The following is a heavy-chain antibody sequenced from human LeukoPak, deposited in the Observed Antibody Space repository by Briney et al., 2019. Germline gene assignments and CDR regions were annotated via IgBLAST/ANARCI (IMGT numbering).Heavy chain of an antibody. CDR1: GGSISSSSYS. CDR3: ARERPEVVYYDFWSGYLAY. J-gene: IGHJ4*02. Sequence: SETLSLTCTVSGGSISSSSYSWGWIRQPPGKGLEWIGSIYYSGSTYYNPSLKSRVTISVDTSKNQFSLKLNSVTAADTAVYCCARERPEVVYYDFWSGYLAYWGQGTLVTVSS. V-gene: IGHV4-39*02. CDR2: IYYSGST. D-gene: IGHD3-3*01.